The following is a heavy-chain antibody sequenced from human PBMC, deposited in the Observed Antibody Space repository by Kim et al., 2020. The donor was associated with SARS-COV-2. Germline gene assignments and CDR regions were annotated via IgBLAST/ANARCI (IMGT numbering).Heavy chain of an antibody. CDR2: ISYDGSNK. Sequence: GGSLRLSCAASGFTFSSYGMHWVRQAPGKGLEWVAVISYDGSNKYYADSVKGRFTISRDNSKNTLYLQMNSLRAEDTAVYYCAIEKLEYQLLSPLDYWGQGTLVTVSS. J-gene: IGHJ4*02. CDR3: AIEKLEYQLLSPLDY. V-gene: IGHV3-30*03. D-gene: IGHD2-2*01. CDR1: GFTFSSYG.